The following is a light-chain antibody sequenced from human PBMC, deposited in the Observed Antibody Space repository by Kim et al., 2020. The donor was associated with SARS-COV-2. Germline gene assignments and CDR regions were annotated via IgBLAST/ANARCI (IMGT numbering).Light chain of an antibody. Sequence: QRVTIACTGNSSNIGAGYDVQWYMQFPGTAPHLLIFDSTDRASGVPDRFSGSKSGASASLAITGLQSEDEADYCCQSYDNSLSGLVFGGGTKVTVL. CDR1: SSNIGAGYD. J-gene: IGLJ3*02. V-gene: IGLV1-40*03. CDR3: QSYDNSLSGLV. CDR2: DST.